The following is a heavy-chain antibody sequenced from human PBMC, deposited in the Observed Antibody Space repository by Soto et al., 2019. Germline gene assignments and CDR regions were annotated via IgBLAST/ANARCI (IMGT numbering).Heavy chain of an antibody. CDR3: ARVPAYDYVWGNYGMDV. J-gene: IGHJ6*02. CDR1: GGSISSSNW. V-gene: IGHV4-4*02. CDR2: IYHSGST. D-gene: IGHD3-16*01. Sequence: PSGTLSLTCAVSGGSISSSNWWSWVRQPPGKGLEWIGEIYHSGSTNYNPSLKSRVTISVDKSKNQFSLKLSSVTAADTAVYYCARVPAYDYVWGNYGMDVWGQGTTVTVSS.